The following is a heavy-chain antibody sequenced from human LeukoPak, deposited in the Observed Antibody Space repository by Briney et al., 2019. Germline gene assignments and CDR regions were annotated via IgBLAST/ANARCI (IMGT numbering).Heavy chain of an antibody. D-gene: IGHD6-13*01. V-gene: IGHV3-30*18. CDR1: GFTFSSYG. CDR2: ISYDGSNK. CDR3: AKNGLIAAAGFDY. Sequence: GGSLRLSCAASGFTFSSYGMHWVRQAPGKGLVWVEVISYDGSNKYYADSVKGRFTISRDNSKNTLYLQMNSLRAEDTAVYYCAKNGLIAAAGFDYWGQGTLVTVSS. J-gene: IGHJ4*02.